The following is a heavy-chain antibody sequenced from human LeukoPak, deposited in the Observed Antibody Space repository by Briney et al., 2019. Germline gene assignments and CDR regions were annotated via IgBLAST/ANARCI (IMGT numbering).Heavy chain of an antibody. CDR2: ISSYSTYI. V-gene: IGHV3-21*01. J-gene: IGHJ4*02. Sequence: GSLRLSCAASGFSFSDYSMNWVRQAPGKGLEWVSFISSYSTYIYYADSLKGRFTISRDNAKNSLYLQMNSLRAEDTAVYYCARDSFAGYDSSGYSPYDYWGQGTLVTVSS. CDR1: GFSFSDYS. CDR3: ARDSFAGYDSSGYSPYDY. D-gene: IGHD3-22*01.